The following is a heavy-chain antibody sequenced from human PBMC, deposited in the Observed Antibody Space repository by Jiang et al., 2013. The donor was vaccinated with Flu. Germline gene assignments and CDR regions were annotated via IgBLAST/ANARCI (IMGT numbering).Heavy chain of an antibody. Sequence: SGAEVKEPGASVKVSCKVFGDSLTELSMHWVRQPPGKGLEWMGGFSQVDGEPIYAETFQGRISMTVDTSIDTAYMEMSGLTSDDTAVYYCTTLWGLDYWGQGTVVIVSS. D-gene: IGHD3-10*01. CDR2: FSQVDGEP. CDR1: GDSLTELS. J-gene: IGHJ4*02. CDR3: TTLWGLDY. V-gene: IGHV1-24*01.